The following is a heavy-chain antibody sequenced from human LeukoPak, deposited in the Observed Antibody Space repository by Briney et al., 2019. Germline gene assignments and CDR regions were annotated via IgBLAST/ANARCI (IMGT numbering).Heavy chain of an antibody. J-gene: IGHJ4*02. Sequence: GGSLRLSCAASGFIFSSYWMSWVRQTPGKGLEWVANIKHDGSEKNYVDSVKGRFTISRDNAKNSLSLQMNSLRAEDTAVYYCARDPITMVRGVTLRGVDYWGQGTLVTVSS. CDR1: GFIFSSYW. CDR2: IKHDGSEK. CDR3: ARDPITMVRGVTLRGVDY. D-gene: IGHD3-10*01. V-gene: IGHV3-7*01.